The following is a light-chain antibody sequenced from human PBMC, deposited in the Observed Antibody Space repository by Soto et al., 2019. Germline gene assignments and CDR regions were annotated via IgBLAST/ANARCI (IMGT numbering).Light chain of an antibody. CDR3: SSYTSSSTRV. V-gene: IGLV2-14*01. CDR2: EVS. Sequence: QSALTQPASVSGSPGQSITISCTGTSSDVGGYNYVSWYQQHPGKAPKLMIYEVSNRPSGVSNRFSGSKSGNTASLTTSGLQAEDEADYYRSSYTSSSTRVFGGGTKLTVL. J-gene: IGLJ3*02. CDR1: SSDVGGYNY.